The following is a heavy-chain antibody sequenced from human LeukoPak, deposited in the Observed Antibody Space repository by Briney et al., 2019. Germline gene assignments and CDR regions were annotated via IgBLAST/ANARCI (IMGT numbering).Heavy chain of an antibody. CDR3: AREPPPCSSPSCHRYYYGSGSYPNAFDI. J-gene: IGHJ3*02. D-gene: IGHD3-10*01. V-gene: IGHV4-34*01. CDR1: GGSFSGYY. CDR2: INHSGST. Sequence: SETLSLTCAVYGGSFSGYYWSWIRQPPGKGLEWIGEINHSGSTNYNPSLKSRVTISVDTSKNQFSLKLSSVTAADTAVYYCAREPPPCSSPSCHRYYYGSGSYPNAFDIWGQGTMVTVSS.